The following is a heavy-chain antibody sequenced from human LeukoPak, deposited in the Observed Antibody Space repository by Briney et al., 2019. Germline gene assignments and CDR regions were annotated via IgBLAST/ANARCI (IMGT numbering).Heavy chain of an antibody. CDR3: ARGGPGGSGSYYNIDY. D-gene: IGHD3-10*01. V-gene: IGHV1-2*06. CDR2: INPNSAGT. CDR1: GYTFTGYY. Sequence: GASVKVSCKASGYTFTGYYMHWVRQAPGQGLEWMGRINPNSAGTNYAQKFQGRVTMTRDTSISTAYMELSRLRSDDTAVYYCARGGPGGSGSYYNIDYWGQGTLVTVSS. J-gene: IGHJ4*02.